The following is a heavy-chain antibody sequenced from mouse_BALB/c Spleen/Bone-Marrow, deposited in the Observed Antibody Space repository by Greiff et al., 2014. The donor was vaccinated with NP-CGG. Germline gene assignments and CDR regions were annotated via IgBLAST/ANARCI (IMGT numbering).Heavy chain of an antibody. V-gene: IGHV2-9*02. J-gene: IGHJ4*01. CDR1: GFSLTSYG. D-gene: IGHD4-1*02. Sequence: VQLQQSGPGLVAPSQGLSITCTVSGFSLTSYGVHWARQPPGKGLEWLGAIWAGETTNYNSALMSRLSISKDNSKSQVFLKMNSLQTDDTAMYYCARSNWDGAMDYWGQGTSVTVSS. CDR2: IWAGETT. CDR3: ARSNWDGAMDY.